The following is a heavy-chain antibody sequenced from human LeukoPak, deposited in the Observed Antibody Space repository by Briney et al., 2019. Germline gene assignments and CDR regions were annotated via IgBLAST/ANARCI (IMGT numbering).Heavy chain of an antibody. CDR3: AISPDYGDYGRDY. CDR2: IWYDGSQR. CDR1: GFIFSTYG. Sequence: GGSLRLSCVASGFIFSTYGLHWVRQSPGRGLEWVAVIWYDGSQRYYADSVKGRFTISRDNSKNTLYLQMNSLRAEDTAVYYCAISPDYGDYGRDYWGQGTLVTVSS. D-gene: IGHD4-17*01. J-gene: IGHJ4*02. V-gene: IGHV3-33*01.